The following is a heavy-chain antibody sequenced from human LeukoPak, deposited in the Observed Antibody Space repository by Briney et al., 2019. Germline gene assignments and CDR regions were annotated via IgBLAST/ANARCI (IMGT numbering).Heavy chain of an antibody. V-gene: IGHV3-23*01. D-gene: IGHD6-13*01. CDR1: GFTFSSYA. Sequence: GGSLRLSCAASGFTFSSYAMSWVRQAPGKGLEWVSAISDSGGSTYYEDSVKGRFTISRDNSKNTLYLQMNSLRDEDTAVYYCAKVPYTSSYYYFDYWGQGTLVTVSS. CDR3: AKVPYTSSYYYFDY. J-gene: IGHJ4*02. CDR2: ISDSGGST.